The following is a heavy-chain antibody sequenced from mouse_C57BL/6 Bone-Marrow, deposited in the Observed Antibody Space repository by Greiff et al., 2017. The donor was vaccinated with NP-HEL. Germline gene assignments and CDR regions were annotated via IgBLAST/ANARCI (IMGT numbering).Heavy chain of an antibody. CDR2: ISSGGSYT. Sequence: EVMLVESGGDLVKPGGSLKLSCAASGFTFSSYGLSWVRQTPDKRLEWVATISSGGSYTYYPDSVKVRFTISRDNAKNTLYLQMSSLKSEDTAMYYCARHYYSNYFDYWGQGTTLTVSS. CDR1: GFTFSSYG. CDR3: ARHYYSNYFDY. J-gene: IGHJ2*01. V-gene: IGHV5-6*01. D-gene: IGHD2-5*01.